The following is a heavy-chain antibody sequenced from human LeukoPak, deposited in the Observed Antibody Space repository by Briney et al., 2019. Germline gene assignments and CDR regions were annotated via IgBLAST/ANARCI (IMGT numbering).Heavy chain of an antibody. CDR2: ISGSGGST. V-gene: IGHV3-23*01. Sequence: GGSLRLSCAASGFTFSSYAMSWVRQAPGKGLEWVSAISGSGGSTYYADSVKGRFTISRDNSKDTLYLQMNSLRAEDTAVYYCAKGLHGWYGGDYWGQGTLVTVSS. CDR3: AKGLHGWYGGDY. J-gene: IGHJ4*02. D-gene: IGHD3-10*01. CDR1: GFTFSSYA.